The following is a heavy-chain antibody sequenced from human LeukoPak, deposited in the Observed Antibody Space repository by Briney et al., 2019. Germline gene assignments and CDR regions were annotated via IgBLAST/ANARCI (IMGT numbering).Heavy chain of an antibody. D-gene: IGHD4-17*01. CDR2: IYSSGSA. Sequence: SETLSLTCTVSGGSFSSYYWSWIRQPAGKGLEWLGRIYSSGSANYSPSLKSRVTMSVDTSKNQFSLKLRSVTAADTAVYYCARGTDGDFEDYWGQGTLVTVSS. CDR3: ARGTDGDFEDY. V-gene: IGHV4-4*07. J-gene: IGHJ4*02. CDR1: GGSFSSYY.